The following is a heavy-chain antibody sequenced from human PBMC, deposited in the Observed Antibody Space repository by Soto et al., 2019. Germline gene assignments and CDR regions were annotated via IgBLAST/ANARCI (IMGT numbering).Heavy chain of an antibody. V-gene: IGHV3-21*06. J-gene: IGHJ4*02. D-gene: IGHD6-19*01. CDR3: AIGLSSGWVDY. Sequence: EVQLVESGGGLVQPGGSLRVSCAASGFTFSNYSMNWVRQAPGKGLEWVSSISSTSKYIYYADSVKGRFTISRDNANNSLYLQMNSLRAEDTAVYDCAIGLSSGWVDYWGQGTLVTVSA. CDR2: ISSTSKYI. CDR1: GFTFSNYS.